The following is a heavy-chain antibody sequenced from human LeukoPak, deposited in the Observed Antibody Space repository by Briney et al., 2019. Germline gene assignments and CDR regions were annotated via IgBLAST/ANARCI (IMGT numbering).Heavy chain of an antibody. CDR3: AREPTSGREPTSGRPLDY. V-gene: IGHV4-4*07. D-gene: IGHD5-12*01. Sequence: PSETLSLTCTVSGGSISGYFWTWIRQPAGKGLEWIGRMYSTGNNNYNPSLKSRVTMSLDTSKNHFSLNLTSVTAADTAVYYCAREPTSGREPTSGRPLDYWGQGTLVTVSS. J-gene: IGHJ4*02. CDR1: GGSISGYF. CDR2: MYSTGNN.